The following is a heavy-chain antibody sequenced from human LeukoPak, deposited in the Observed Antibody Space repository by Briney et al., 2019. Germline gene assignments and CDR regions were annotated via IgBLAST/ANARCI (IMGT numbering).Heavy chain of an antibody. D-gene: IGHD1-1*01. CDR1: GFTFSSYE. CDR2: ISSSGSTI. CDR3: ARYVWNDGGDYFDY. Sequence: PGGSLRLSCAASGFTFSSYEMNWVRQAPGKGLEWVSYISSSGSTIYYADSVKGRFTISRDNAKNSLYLQMNSLRAEDTAVYYCARYVWNDGGDYFDYWGQGTLVTVSS. J-gene: IGHJ4*02. V-gene: IGHV3-48*03.